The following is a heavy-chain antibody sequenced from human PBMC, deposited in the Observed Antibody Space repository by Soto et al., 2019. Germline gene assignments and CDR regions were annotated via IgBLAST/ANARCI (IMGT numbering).Heavy chain of an antibody. CDR2: IFPRDSDT. Sequence: AGESLKISCKGSGYDFSTYWIGWVRQMPGKGLDLMGVIFPRDSDTKYSPSFEGRVILSADTSTDSAYLQWNSLKAPDTGVYYCARFESFQPNMAIDYWGQGTPVTVSS. CDR1: GYDFSTYW. V-gene: IGHV5-51*01. J-gene: IGHJ4*02. CDR3: ARFESFQPNMAIDY. D-gene: IGHD3-10*01.